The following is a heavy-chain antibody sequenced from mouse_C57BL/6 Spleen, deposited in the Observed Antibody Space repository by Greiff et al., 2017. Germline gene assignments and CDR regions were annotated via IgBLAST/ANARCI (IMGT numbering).Heavy chain of an antibody. CDR2: IDPSDSYT. D-gene: IGHD2-1*01. V-gene: IGHV1-50*01. Sequence: QVQLQQPGAELVKPGASVKLSCKASGYTFTSYWMQWVKQRPGQGLEWIGEIDPSDSYTNYNQKFKGKATLTVDTSSSTAYMQLSSLTSEDSAVXYCARDGKDYFDYWGQGTTLTVSS. CDR3: ARDGKDYFDY. J-gene: IGHJ2*01. CDR1: GYTFTSYW.